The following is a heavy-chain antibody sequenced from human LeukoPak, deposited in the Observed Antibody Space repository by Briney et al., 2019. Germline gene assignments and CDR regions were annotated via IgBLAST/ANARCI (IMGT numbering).Heavy chain of an antibody. J-gene: IGHJ4*02. D-gene: IGHD3-10*01. CDR1: GGSISSSSYY. CDR3: AKVYPYGSGSYHGY. Sequence: PSETLSLTCTVSGGSISSSSYYWGWIRQPPGKGLEWIGSIYYSGSTYYNPSLKSRVTISVDTSKNQFSLKLSSVTAADTAVYYCAKVYPYGSGSYHGYWGQGTLVTVSS. CDR2: IYYSGST. V-gene: IGHV4-39*07.